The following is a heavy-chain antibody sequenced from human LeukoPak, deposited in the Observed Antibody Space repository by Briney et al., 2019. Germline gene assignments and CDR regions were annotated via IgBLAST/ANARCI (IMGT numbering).Heavy chain of an antibody. CDR2: VYPGGSET. D-gene: IGHD2-21*01. CDR3: ARLILWTDRYYKGMDV. CDR1: GYNYPDYW. V-gene: IGHV5-51*01. J-gene: IGHJ6*02. Sequence: GESLKISCQGSGYNYPDYWIAWVRQMPGQGLEWMGIVYPGGSETRYSPSFQGQVTISADRSINTVYLQWSSLKASDTAIYYCARLILWTDRYYKGMDVWGQGTPVTIFS.